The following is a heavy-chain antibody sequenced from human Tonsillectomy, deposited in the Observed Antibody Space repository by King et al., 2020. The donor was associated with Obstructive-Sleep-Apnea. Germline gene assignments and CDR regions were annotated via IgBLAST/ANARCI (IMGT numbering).Heavy chain of an antibody. CDR2: IYYGGGT. CDR3: ARVGGGYSGRYCIDY. J-gene: IGHJ4*02. D-gene: IGHD1-26*01. CDR1: GGSISDSHYY. V-gene: IGHV4-39*07. Sequence: QLQESGPGLAKPSETLSLTCSVSGGSISDSHYYWGWIRQPPGKGLEWIATIYYGGGTRYNPSLQSRLTISVDAYKNQFSLKVTSVTAADTAIYYCARVGGGYSGRYCIDYWGQGTLVTVSS.